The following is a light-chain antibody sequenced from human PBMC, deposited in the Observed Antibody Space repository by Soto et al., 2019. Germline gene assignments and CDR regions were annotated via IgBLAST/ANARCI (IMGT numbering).Light chain of an antibody. Sequence: QHGLTQPPAASLTPEQKVTISCSGATSDSGSNTIHCYRHLPGSGPALVVFNNDQRPSGVPNRISGSKSGTSASLAISGLQSEDEADYYCAAWAGSLKEYVFGTGTRVTLL. J-gene: IGLJ1*01. CDR3: AAWAGSLKEYV. CDR2: NND. V-gene: IGLV1-44*01. CDR1: TSDSGSNT.